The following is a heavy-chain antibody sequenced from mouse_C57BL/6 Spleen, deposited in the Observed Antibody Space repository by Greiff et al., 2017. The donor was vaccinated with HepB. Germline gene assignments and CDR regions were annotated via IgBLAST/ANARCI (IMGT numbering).Heavy chain of an antibody. D-gene: IGHD2-3*01. CDR2: IYPGSGST. CDR1: GYTFTSYW. J-gene: IGHJ2*01. CDR3: ARHDGYYFDY. V-gene: IGHV1-55*01. Sequence: QVHVKQSGAELVKPGASVKMSCKASGYTFTSYWITWVKQRPGQGLEWIGDIYPGSGSTNYNEKFKSKATLTVDTSSSTAYMQLSSLTSEDSAVYYCARHDGYYFDYWGQGTTLTVSS.